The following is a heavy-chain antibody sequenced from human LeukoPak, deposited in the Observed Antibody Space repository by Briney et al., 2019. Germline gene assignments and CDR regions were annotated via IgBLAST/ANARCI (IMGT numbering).Heavy chain of an antibody. D-gene: IGHD3-16*01. J-gene: IGHJ4*02. CDR2: INHSGST. CDR3: ARNHDYVLLDY. Sequence: KSSETLSLTCAVYGGSFSGYYWSWIRQPPGKGLEWIGEINHSGSTNYNPSLKSRVTISVDTSKNQFSLKLSSVTAADTAVYYCARNHDYVLLDYWGQGTLVTVSS. V-gene: IGHV4-34*01. CDR1: GGSFSGYY.